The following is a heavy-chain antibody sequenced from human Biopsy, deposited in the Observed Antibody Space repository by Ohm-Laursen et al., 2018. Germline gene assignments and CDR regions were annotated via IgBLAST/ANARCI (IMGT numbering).Heavy chain of an antibody. V-gene: IGHV4-59*11. CDR2: ISHTGCT. D-gene: IGHD4-23*01. J-gene: IGHJ4*02. CDR3: ARGSNDFGGLYFPR. Sequence: SETLSLTCTVSGGSFTGHYWTWIRQPPGKGLEWIGHISHTGCTSYKSSLKSRVTISLDTSRKHFSLRLTSLAAADTAVYYCARGSNDFGGLYFPRWGQGTLLTVSS. CDR1: GGSFTGHY.